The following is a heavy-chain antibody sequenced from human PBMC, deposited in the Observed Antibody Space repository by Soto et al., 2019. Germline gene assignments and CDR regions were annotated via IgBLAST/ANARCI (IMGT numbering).Heavy chain of an antibody. CDR2: IIPIFGTA. CDR1: GGTFSSYA. J-gene: IGHJ6*02. CDR3: ARAPSYYDFWSGYSGMDV. D-gene: IGHD3-3*01. Sequence: ASVKVSCKASGGTFSSYAIGWVRQAPGQGLEWMGGIIPIFGTANYAQKFQGRVTITADESTSTAYMELSSLRSEDTAVYYCARAPSYYDFWSGYSGMDVWGQGTTVTVSS. V-gene: IGHV1-69*13.